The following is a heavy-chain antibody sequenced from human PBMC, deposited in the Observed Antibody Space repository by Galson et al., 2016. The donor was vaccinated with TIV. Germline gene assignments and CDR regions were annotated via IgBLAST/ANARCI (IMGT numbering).Heavy chain of an antibody. CDR1: GYTFTNHG. Sequence: SVKVSCKASGYTFTNHGTNWVRQAPGQGLEWMGWISVYNEYTNYAAKVQDRVSMTTVYMELKSLTSEDTAVYFCARGGYNYGPRRLFVDYWGQGTLVTVSS. V-gene: IGHV1-18*01. CDR2: ISVYNEYT. D-gene: IGHD5-18*01. CDR3: ARGGYNYGPRRLFVDY. J-gene: IGHJ4*02.